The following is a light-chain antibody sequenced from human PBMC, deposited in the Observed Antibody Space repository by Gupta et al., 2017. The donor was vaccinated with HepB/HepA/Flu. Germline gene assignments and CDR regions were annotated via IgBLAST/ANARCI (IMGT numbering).Light chain of an antibody. CDR2: EVT. CDR3: CSYARGSTVV. V-gene: IGLV2-23*02. CDR1: SGDVGSYNL. J-gene: IGLJ2*01. Sequence: HSALTQPASVSGSPGQSITISCTGTSGDVGSYNLVSWYQQHPGKAPKLMIYEVTKRPSGVSNRFSGSKSGNTASLTISGLQADDEANYYCCSYARGSTVVFGGGTKLTGL.